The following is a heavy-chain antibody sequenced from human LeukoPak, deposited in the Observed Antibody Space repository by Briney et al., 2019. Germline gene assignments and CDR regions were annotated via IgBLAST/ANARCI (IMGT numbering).Heavy chain of an antibody. D-gene: IGHD6-13*01. J-gene: IGHJ4*02. V-gene: IGHV4-59*12. Sequence: SETLSLTCTVSGGSISSYYWSWIRQPPGKGLEWIGYIYYSGSTNYNPSLKSRVTTSVDTSKNQFSLKLSSVTAADTAVYYCARRGRIAAAGTAFDYWGQGTLVTVSS. CDR2: IYYSGST. CDR3: ARRGRIAAAGTAFDY. CDR1: GGSISSYY.